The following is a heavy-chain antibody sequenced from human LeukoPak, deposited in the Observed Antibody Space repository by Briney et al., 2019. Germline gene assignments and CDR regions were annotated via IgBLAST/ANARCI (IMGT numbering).Heavy chain of an antibody. V-gene: IGHV4-30-4*01. J-gene: IGHJ5*01. CDR2: IYSSGST. D-gene: IGHD2-2*02. Sequence: SETLSLTCTVSGGSISSGDYYWSWIRQPPGKGLEWIGYIYSSGSTYYSPSLKSRVTISLDTSKNQFSLKLSSVTAADTAVYYCARAFVVPAAISGWFDPWGQGTTVTVSS. CDR1: GGSISSGDYY. CDR3: ARAFVVPAAISGWFDP.